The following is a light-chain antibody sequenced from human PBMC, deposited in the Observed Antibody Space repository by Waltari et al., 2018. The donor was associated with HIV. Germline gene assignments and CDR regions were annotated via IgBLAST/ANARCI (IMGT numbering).Light chain of an antibody. V-gene: IGLV2-14*03. CDR2: DVS. Sequence: QSALTQPASVSGSPGQSITISCTGTRSHVGGYNYFPWYQQHPGEAPKLIIYDVSNRPSGVSNRFSGSKSGNTASLTISGLQAEDEADYYCSSYTIKSTLEFGGGTKLTVL. CDR3: SSYTIKSTLE. CDR1: RSHVGGYNY. J-gene: IGLJ2*01.